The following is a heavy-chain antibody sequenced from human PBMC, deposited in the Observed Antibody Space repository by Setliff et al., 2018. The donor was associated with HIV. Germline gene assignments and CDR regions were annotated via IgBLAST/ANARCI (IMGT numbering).Heavy chain of an antibody. J-gene: IGHJ6*03. CDR2: MYYTGSS. CDR3: ARSDGGAVAVDYYYYYMDV. D-gene: IGHD6-19*01. V-gene: IGHV4-39*07. Sequence: PSETLSLTCTVSGGSVSSSTTYYWGWIRQPPGKGLEWIGSMYYTGSSYYNPSLKSRVTISVDTSKNQFSLKLSSVTAADTAVYYCARSDGGAVAVDYYYYYMDVWGKGTTVTVSS. CDR1: GGSVSSSTTYY.